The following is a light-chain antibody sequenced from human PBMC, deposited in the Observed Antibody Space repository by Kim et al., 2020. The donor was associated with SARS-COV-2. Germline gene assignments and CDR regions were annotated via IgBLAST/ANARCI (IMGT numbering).Light chain of an antibody. CDR2: QDD. Sequence: VSPGQTASITCSGDRLDDKYACWYQQKPGQSPVLVIYQDDKRPSGIPERFSGSNSGNTATLTISGTQALDEADYYCQAWDSSTAVVFGGGTKLTVL. J-gene: IGLJ2*01. V-gene: IGLV3-1*01. CDR1: RLDDKY. CDR3: QAWDSSTAVV.